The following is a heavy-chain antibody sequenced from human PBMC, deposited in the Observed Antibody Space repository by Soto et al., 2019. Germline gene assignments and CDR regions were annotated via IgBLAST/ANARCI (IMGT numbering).Heavy chain of an antibody. CDR2: MNPNSGNT. CDR1: GYTFTSYD. V-gene: IGHV1-8*01. J-gene: IGHJ4*02. CDR3: ARCLLTVPQDYFDY. Sequence: ASVKVSCKASGYTFTSYDINWVRQATGQGLEWMGWMNPNSGNTGYAQKFQGRVTMTRNTSISTAYMELSSLRSEDTAVYYCARCLLTVPQDYFDYWGQGTLVTVSS. D-gene: IGHD7-27*01.